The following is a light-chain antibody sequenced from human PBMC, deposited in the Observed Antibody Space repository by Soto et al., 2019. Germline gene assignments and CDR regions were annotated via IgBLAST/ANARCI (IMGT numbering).Light chain of an antibody. Sequence: VVMTQSPGTLSVSPGEGVTLSCRASQSVGNSLAWYQQKPGQAPRLLIYGASTRATGIPARFSGSGSGTEFTLTISSLQSEDFAVYYCQQYNNWPTITFGQGTRLEIK. V-gene: IGKV3-15*01. CDR2: GAS. J-gene: IGKJ5*01. CDR1: QSVGNS. CDR3: QQYNNWPTIT.